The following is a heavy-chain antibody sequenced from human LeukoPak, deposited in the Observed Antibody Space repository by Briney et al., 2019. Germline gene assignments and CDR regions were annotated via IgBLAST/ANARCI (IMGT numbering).Heavy chain of an antibody. CDR3: ARATVTTYRRRSKYYFDY. CDR1: GGSFSGYY. D-gene: IGHD4-17*01. Sequence: SETLSLTCAVYGGSFSGYYWSWIRQPPGKGLEWIGEINHSGSTNCNPSLKSRVTISVDTSKNQFSLKLSSVTAADTAVYYCARATVTTYRRRSKYYFDYWGQGTLVTVSS. CDR2: INHSGST. J-gene: IGHJ4*02. V-gene: IGHV4-34*01.